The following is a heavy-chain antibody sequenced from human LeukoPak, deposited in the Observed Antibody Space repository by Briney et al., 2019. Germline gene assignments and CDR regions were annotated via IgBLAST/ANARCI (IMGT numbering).Heavy chain of an antibody. J-gene: IGHJ5*02. CDR1: GGSISSHY. D-gene: IGHD3-3*01. CDR2: IYYSGST. V-gene: IGHV4-59*11. CDR3: ARSLPPSYYDFWSGYENWFDP. Sequence: SETLSLTCTVSGGSISSHYWSWIRQPPGKGLDWIGYIYYSGSTNYKPSLKSRLTISVDTSKHQFSLKLSSVTAADTAVYYCARSLPPSYYDFWSGYENWFDPWGQGTLVTVSS.